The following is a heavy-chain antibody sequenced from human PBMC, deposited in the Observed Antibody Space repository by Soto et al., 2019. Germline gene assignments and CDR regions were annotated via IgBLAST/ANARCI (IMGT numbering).Heavy chain of an antibody. D-gene: IGHD6-19*01. CDR2: IWYDGSNK. Sequence: GGSLRLSCAASGFTFSSYGMHWVRQAPGKGLEWVAVIWYDGSNKYYADSVKGRFTISRDNSKNTLYLQMNSLRAEDTAVYYCAREMAVAGTKGALPTYFDYWGQGTLVTVSS. CDR1: GFTFSSYG. V-gene: IGHV3-33*01. J-gene: IGHJ4*02. CDR3: AREMAVAGTKGALPTYFDY.